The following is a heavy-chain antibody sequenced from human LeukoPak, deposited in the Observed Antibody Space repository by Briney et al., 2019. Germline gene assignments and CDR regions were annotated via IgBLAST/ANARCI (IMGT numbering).Heavy chain of an antibody. D-gene: IGHD4-17*01. CDR3: ARNLYGDYGRSDAFDI. CDR2: ISSSSSTI. CDR1: GFTFSSYS. J-gene: IGHJ3*02. V-gene: IGHV3-48*04. Sequence: GGSLRLSCAASGFTFSSYSMNWVRQAPGKGLEWVSYISSSSSTIYYADSVKGRFTISRDNAKNSLYLQMNSLRAEDTAVYYCARNLYGDYGRSDAFDIWGQGTMVTVSS.